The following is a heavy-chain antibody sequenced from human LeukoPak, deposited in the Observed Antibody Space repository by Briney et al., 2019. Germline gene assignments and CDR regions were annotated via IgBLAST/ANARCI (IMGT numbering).Heavy chain of an antibody. J-gene: IGHJ6*02. CDR3: ARAYLTPYYYYGMDV. CDR1: GYSFTGYY. CDR2: INPNSGGT. V-gene: IGHV1-2*02. Sequence: SVTVSCKASGYSFTGYYMHWVRQAPAQGLEWVGWINPNSGGTNYAQKFQGRVTMTRDTSIGTAYMEVSRLRSDDTAVYYCARAYLTPYYYYGMDVWGQGTTVTVSS. D-gene: IGHD2/OR15-2a*01.